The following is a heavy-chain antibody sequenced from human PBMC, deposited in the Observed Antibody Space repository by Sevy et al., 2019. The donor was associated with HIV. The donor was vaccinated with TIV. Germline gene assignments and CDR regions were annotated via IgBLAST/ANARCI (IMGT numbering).Heavy chain of an antibody. Sequence: GGSLRLSCAASGFTVSSNYMSWVRQAPGKGLEWVSVIYSGGSTYYADSVKGRFTISRDNSKNTLYLQMNSLRDDDTALYYCAREGHSSGRAGIFNIWGPGTMVTVSS. D-gene: IGHD3-22*01. V-gene: IGHV3-53*05. CDR2: IYSGGST. CDR1: GFTVSSNY. CDR3: AREGHSSGRAGIFNI. J-gene: IGHJ3*02.